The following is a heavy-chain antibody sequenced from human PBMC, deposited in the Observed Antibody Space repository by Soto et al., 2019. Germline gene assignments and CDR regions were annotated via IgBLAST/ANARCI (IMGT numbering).Heavy chain of an antibody. CDR2: TGLNGRTT. V-gene: IGHV3-23*01. D-gene: IGHD2-2*01. Sequence: EVQLLESGGGLVQPGGSLRLSCAASGFTFSMSAISWVRQAPGKGLELVSTTGLNGRTTYYADSVKGRFTVSRDNSKNTLHLQMNSLRAEDTAVYYCATVHSTSRSFDYWGQGTLVTVSS. J-gene: IGHJ4*02. CDR3: ATVHSTSRSFDY. CDR1: GFTFSMSA.